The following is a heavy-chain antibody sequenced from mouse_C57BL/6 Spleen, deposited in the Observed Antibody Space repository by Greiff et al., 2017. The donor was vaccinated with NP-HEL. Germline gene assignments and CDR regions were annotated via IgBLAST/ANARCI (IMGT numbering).Heavy chain of an antibody. V-gene: IGHV3-6*01. Sequence: EVQVVESGPGLVKPSQSLSLTCSVTGYSITSGYYWNWIRQFPGNKLEWMGYISYDGSNNYNPSLKNRISITRDTSKNQFFLKLNSVTTEDTATYYCARDDYYGSSPNWYFDVWGTGTTVTVSS. CDR1: GYSITSGYY. CDR2: ISYDGSN. CDR3: ARDDYYGSSPNWYFDV. J-gene: IGHJ1*03. D-gene: IGHD1-1*01.